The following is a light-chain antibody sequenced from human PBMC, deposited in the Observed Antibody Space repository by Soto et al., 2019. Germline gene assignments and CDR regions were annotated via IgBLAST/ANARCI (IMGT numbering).Light chain of an antibody. J-gene: IGKJ4*01. V-gene: IGKV1-33*01. Sequence: DIQMTQSPSSLSASVGDRVTITCQASQDISNSISWYQQRPGKAPTLVIHDASTLETGVPSRLSGSGSGTEFTFTITTLQSEDIATYYCHQYHSLQRTVGGGTKGEIK. CDR2: DAS. CDR1: QDISNS. CDR3: HQYHSLQRT.